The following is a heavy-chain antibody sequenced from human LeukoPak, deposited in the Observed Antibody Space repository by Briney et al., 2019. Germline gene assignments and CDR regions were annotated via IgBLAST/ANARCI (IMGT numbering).Heavy chain of an antibody. CDR3: ARALTTLTYEGY. V-gene: IGHV3-21*01. CDR2: ISGSNSYI. D-gene: IGHD1-1*01. Sequence: GGSLRLSCAASGFTFSSYTMHWIRQAPGKGLEWVSSISGSNSYIFYADPVKGRFTVSRDNAKDSLYLQMNSLRAEDTAVYYCARALTTLTYEGYWGQGTLVTVSS. CDR1: GFTFSSYT. J-gene: IGHJ4*02.